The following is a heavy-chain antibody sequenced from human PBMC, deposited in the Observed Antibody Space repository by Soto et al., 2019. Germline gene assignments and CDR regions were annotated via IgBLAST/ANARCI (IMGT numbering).Heavy chain of an antibody. CDR1: GFTFSSYG. Sequence: TGGSLRLSCAASGFTFSSYGMHWVRQAPGKGLEWVAVISYDGSNKYYADSVKGRFTISRDNSKNTLYLQMNSLRAEDTAVYYCAKDYSGYGYFDYWGQGTLVTVSS. J-gene: IGHJ4*02. D-gene: IGHD5-12*01. V-gene: IGHV3-30*18. CDR2: ISYDGSNK. CDR3: AKDYSGYGYFDY.